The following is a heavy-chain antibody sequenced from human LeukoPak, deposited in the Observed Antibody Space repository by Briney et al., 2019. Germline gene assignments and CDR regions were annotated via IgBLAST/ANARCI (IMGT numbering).Heavy chain of an antibody. CDR3: TRVPVGGDVAFDF. CDR2: INSDGSST. CDR1: GFTFSSYW. V-gene: IGHV3-74*01. D-gene: IGHD3-16*01. Sequence: GGSLRLSCAASGFTFSSYWMHWVRQAPGKGLVWVSRINSDGSSTSYADSVKGRFTISRDNAKNTLFLQMNSLRAEDTAVYYCTRVPVGGDVAFDFWGQGTMVTVSS. J-gene: IGHJ4*02.